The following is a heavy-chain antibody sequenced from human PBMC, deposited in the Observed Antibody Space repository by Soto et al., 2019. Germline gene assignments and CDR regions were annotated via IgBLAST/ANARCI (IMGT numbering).Heavy chain of an antibody. Sequence: PVGSLRLSCEASEFTLSSFRMTWIRQAPGRGLEWVSSMSGSSKYIHYADSVKGRFTISRDNAKNSLYLQMNRLRAEDTAVYYCARGSKDSYPGSRIFDFWGRGTLVTVSS. CDR2: MSGSSKYI. D-gene: IGHD2-15*01. CDR1: EFTLSSFR. V-gene: IGHV3-21*01. CDR3: ARGSKDSYPGSRIFDF. J-gene: IGHJ4*02.